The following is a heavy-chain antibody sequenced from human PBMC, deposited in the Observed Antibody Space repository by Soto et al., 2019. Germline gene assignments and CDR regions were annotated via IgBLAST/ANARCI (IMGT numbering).Heavy chain of an antibody. CDR1: GFTFSSYA. Sequence: PGGSLRLSCAASGFTFSSYAVSWVRQAPGKGLEWVSAISGSGESTYYAESVKGRFTNSRDISKNTLYLQLNSLRAEDTAVYYCAKGVGYYDSSGFDPWGQGTLVTVSS. J-gene: IGHJ5*02. CDR2: ISGSGEST. D-gene: IGHD3-22*01. V-gene: IGHV3-23*01. CDR3: AKGVGYYDSSGFDP.